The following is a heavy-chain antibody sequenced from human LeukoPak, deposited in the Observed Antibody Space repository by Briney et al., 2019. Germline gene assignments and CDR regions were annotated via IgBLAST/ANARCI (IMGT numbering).Heavy chain of an antibody. D-gene: IGHD4-23*01. CDR2: ISSSSSTI. J-gene: IGHJ4*02. V-gene: IGHV3-48*04. CDR1: GFTFSSYS. Sequence: GGSLRLSCAASGFTFSSYSMNWVRQAPGKGLEWVSYISSSSSTIYYADSVKGRFTISRDNAKNSLYLQMNSLRAEDTAVYYCARDGATTVVTPPNYWGQGTLVTVSS. CDR3: ARDGATTVVTPPNY.